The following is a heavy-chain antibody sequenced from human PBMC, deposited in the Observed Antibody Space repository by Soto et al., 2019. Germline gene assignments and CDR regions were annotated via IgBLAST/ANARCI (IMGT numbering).Heavy chain of an antibody. J-gene: IGHJ4*03. D-gene: IGHD3-16*01. CDR1: GFTFSSYS. CDR2: ISSSSSYI. CDR3: ARDRLYVSGYFNL. V-gene: IGHV3-21*01. Sequence: PGGSLRLSCAASGFTFSSYSMNWVRQAPGKGLEWVSSISSSSSYIYYADSVKGRFTISGDNAKNSLYLQMNSLRAEDTAVYYCARDRLYVSGYFNLWGQGTMVTVSS.